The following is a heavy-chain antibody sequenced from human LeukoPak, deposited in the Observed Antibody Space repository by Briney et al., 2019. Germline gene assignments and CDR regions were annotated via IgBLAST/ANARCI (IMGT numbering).Heavy chain of an antibody. V-gene: IGHV4-59*01. Sequence: SETLSLTCTVSGGSISSYYWSWIRQPPGKGREWIGYIYYSGSTNYNPSLKSRVTISVDTSKNQFSLKLSSVTAADTAVYYCARFPSRTVGNYVPWGQGTLVTVSS. CDR3: ARFPSRTVGNYVP. CDR2: IYYSGST. J-gene: IGHJ5*02. CDR1: GGSISSYY. D-gene: IGHD4-11*01.